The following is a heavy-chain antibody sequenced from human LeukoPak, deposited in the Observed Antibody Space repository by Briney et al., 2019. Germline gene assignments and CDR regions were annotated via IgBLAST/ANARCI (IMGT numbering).Heavy chain of an antibody. CDR3: ARVLGDDFWSGYYSSYYYYMDV. Sequence: PGGSLRLSCAASGFTFSSYSMNWVRQAPGKGLEWVSSISSSSSYIYYADSVKGRFTISRDNAKNSMHLQMNSLRAEDTAVYYCARVLGDDFWSGYYSSYYYYMDVWGKGTTVTVSS. CDR2: ISSSSSYI. D-gene: IGHD3-3*01. V-gene: IGHV3-21*01. CDR1: GFTFSSYS. J-gene: IGHJ6*03.